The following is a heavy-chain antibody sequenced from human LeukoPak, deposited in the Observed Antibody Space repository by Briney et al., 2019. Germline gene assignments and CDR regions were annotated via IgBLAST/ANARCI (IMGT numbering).Heavy chain of an antibody. CDR1: GFTFSSYG. D-gene: IGHD3-10*01. V-gene: IGHV3-30*03. J-gene: IGHJ4*02. CDR3: AASAWDY. Sequence: PGRSLRLSCAASGFTFSSYGTHWVRQAPGKGLEWVAVISYDGSNKYYADSVKGRFSISRDNSKNTLYLQMNSLRAEDTAVYYCAASAWDYWGQGTLVTVSS. CDR2: ISYDGSNK.